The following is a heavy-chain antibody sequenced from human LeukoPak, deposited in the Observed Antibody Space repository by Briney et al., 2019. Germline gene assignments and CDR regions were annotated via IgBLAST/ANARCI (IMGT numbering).Heavy chain of an antibody. Sequence: GGSPRLSCAVSGFSFTNFWMSWVRQAPGRGLEWVANIHPEGDEKYHVESVKGRFTISRDNTKNLLFLQMNGLRVEDTAVYYCARGDAFSGDHWGQGTLVTVSS. J-gene: IGHJ4*02. CDR3: ARGDAFSGDH. CDR1: GFSFTNFW. V-gene: IGHV3-7*04. CDR2: IHPEGDEK.